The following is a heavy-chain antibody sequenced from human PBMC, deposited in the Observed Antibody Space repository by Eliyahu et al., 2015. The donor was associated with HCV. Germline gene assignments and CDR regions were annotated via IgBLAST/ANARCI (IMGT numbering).Heavy chain of an antibody. Sequence: QLVESGGGLVKPGGSLRLSCAASGFTFSSFGMNWVRQAPGKGLEWVSFISSSDTYINYADSVEGRFTISRDNAKNSLYLQMNSLRDEDTALYYCARTLYWTGGDGFDIWGQGTMVTVSS. CDR1: GFTFSSFG. V-gene: IGHV3-21*01. D-gene: IGHD2-8*02. CDR3: ARTLYWTGGDGFDI. J-gene: IGHJ3*02. CDR2: ISSSDTYI.